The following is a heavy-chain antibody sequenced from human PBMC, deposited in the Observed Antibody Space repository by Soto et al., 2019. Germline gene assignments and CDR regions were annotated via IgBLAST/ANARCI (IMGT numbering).Heavy chain of an antibody. Sequence: GGSLRLSCAASGFTFSSCYMHWVRQATGKGLEWVSAIGTAGDTYYPGSVKGRFTISRENAKNSLYLQMNSLRAGDTAVYYCARGTSADDAFDIWGQGTMVTVSS. D-gene: IGHD1-7*01. V-gene: IGHV3-13*01. CDR3: ARGTSADDAFDI. J-gene: IGHJ3*02. CDR1: GFTFSSCY. CDR2: IGTAGDT.